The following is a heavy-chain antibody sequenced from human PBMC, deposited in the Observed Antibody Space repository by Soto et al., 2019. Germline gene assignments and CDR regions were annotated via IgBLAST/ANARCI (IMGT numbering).Heavy chain of an antibody. CDR3: ARSVFP. CDR1: GGSISSGGYY. J-gene: IGHJ5*02. V-gene: IGHV4-31*03. Sequence: PSETLSLTCTVSGGSISSGGYYWNWIRQHPGKGLEWIGYIYYSGSTYYKPTLKSRVTISVDTSKNQLSMKLSSVTAADTAVYYCARSVFPWGQGTLVTVS. CDR2: IYYSGST.